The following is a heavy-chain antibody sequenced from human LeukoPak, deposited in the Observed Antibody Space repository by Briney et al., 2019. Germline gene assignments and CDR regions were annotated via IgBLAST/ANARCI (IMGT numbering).Heavy chain of an antibody. D-gene: IGHD3-9*01. J-gene: IGHJ4*02. Sequence: SGGSLRLSCSASGFTITSYAMHWVRQAPGKGLEYVSALSSNGEIKFYADSVKGRFTISRDNAKNSLYLQMNSLRAEDTAVYFCARAYNDWHSDYWGQGTLVTVSS. CDR3: ARAYNDWHSDY. CDR2: LSSNGEIK. V-gene: IGHV3-64*04. CDR1: GFTITSYA.